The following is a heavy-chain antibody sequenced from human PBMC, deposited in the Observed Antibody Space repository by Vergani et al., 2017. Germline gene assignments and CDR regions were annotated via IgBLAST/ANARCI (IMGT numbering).Heavy chain of an antibody. V-gene: IGHV1-8*01. CDR2: MNPNSGGT. D-gene: IGHD2-2*01. CDR1: GYTFTSYD. CDR3: ASKSPRYCSSTSCSKNWFDP. Sequence: QVQLVQSGAEVKKPGASVKVSCKASGYTFTSYDINWVRQATGQGLEWMGWMNPNSGGTNYAQKFQGRVTISVDTSKNQFSLKLSSVTAADTAVYYCASKSPRYCSSTSCSKNWFDPWGQGTLVTVSS. J-gene: IGHJ5*02.